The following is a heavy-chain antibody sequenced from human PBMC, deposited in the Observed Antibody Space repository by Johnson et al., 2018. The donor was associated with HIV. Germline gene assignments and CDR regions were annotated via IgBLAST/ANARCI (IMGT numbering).Heavy chain of an antibody. D-gene: IGHD3-3*01. CDR2: IYSGGST. CDR1: GFTVSSNY. Sequence: MLLVESGGGLIQPGGSLRLSCAASGFTVSSNYMSWVRQAPGKGLEWVSVIYSGGSTYYADSVNGRFTISRDNSKNTLYLQMNSLRAEDTAVYYCARDHGAFWSGYYHGGSYAFDIWGQGTMVTVSS. V-gene: IGHV3-53*01. J-gene: IGHJ3*02. CDR3: ARDHGAFWSGYYHGGSYAFDI.